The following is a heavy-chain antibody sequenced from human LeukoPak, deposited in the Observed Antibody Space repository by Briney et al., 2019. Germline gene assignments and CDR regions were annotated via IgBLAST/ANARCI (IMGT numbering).Heavy chain of an antibody. V-gene: IGHV4-34*01. CDR2: INHSGST. J-gene: IGHJ6*03. Sequence: TSETLSLTCAVYGGSFSGYYWSWIRQPPGKGLEWIGEINHSGSTNYNPSLKSRVTISVDTSKNQFSLKLSSVTAADTAVYYCARQTGYDSMRWYYYYYMDVWGEGTTVTISS. CDR1: GGSFSGYY. CDR3: ARQTGYDSMRWYYYYYMDV. D-gene: IGHD5-12*01.